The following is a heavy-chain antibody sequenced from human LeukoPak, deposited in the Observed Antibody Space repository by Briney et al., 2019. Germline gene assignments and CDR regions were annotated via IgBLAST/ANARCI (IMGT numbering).Heavy chain of an antibody. V-gene: IGHV7-4-1*02. CDR1: GYTFTSYD. Sequence: ASVKVSCKASGYTFTSYDINWVRQAPGQGLEWMGWINTNTGNPTYAQGFTGRFVFSLDTSVSTAYLQISSLKAEDTAVYYCARDHTMVRGVRGPIDYWGQGTLVTVSS. J-gene: IGHJ4*02. D-gene: IGHD3-10*01. CDR3: ARDHTMVRGVRGPIDY. CDR2: INTNTGNP.